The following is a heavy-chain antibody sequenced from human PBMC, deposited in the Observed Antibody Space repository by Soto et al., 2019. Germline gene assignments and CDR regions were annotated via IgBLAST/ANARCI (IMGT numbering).Heavy chain of an antibody. D-gene: IGHD6-6*01. CDR3: ARDHDGSSSWYYYYGMDV. CDR2: ISYDGSNK. V-gene: IGHV3-30-3*01. CDR1: GFTFSSYA. J-gene: IGHJ6*02. Sequence: QVPLVESGGGVVQPGRSLRLSCAASGFTFSSYAMHWVRQAPGKGLEWVAVISYDGSNKYYSDSVKGRFTISRDNSMITLDLQMSSLRAEDTAVYYCARDHDGSSSWYYYYGMDVWSQEPTVTVSS.